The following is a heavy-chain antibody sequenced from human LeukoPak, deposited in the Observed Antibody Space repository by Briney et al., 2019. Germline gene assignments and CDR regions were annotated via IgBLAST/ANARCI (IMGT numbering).Heavy chain of an antibody. CDR2: IYYSGST. CDR3: ARDGYSYGLDY. J-gene: IGHJ4*02. V-gene: IGHV4-59*01. D-gene: IGHD5-18*01. Sequence: SETLSLTCTVSGGSISSYYWSWIRQPPGKGLEWIGYIYYSGSTNYNPSLKSRVTISVDTSKNQLSLKLSSVTAADTAVYYCARDGYSYGLDYWGQGTLVTVSS. CDR1: GGSISSYY.